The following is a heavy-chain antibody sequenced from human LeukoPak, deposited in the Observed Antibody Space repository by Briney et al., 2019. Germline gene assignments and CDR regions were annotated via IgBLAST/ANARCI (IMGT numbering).Heavy chain of an antibody. Sequence: ASVKVSCKASGYTFTSYYMHWVRQAPGQGLEWMGIINPSGGSTSYAQKFQGRVTMTTDTSTSTAYMELRSLRSDDTAVYYCARGQKYDSSGYYSDYWGQGTLVTVSS. CDR2: INPSGGST. V-gene: IGHV1-46*01. J-gene: IGHJ4*02. D-gene: IGHD3-22*01. CDR1: GYTFTSYY. CDR3: ARGQKYDSSGYYSDY.